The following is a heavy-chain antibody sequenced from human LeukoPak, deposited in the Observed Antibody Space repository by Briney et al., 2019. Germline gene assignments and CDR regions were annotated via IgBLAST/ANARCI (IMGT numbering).Heavy chain of an antibody. D-gene: IGHD7-27*01. J-gene: IGHJ4*02. CDR2: ISSSSSYI. CDR1: GFTFSSYS. Sequence: GGSLRLSCAASGFTFSSYSMNWVRQAPGKGLEWVSSISSSSSYIYYADSVKGRFTISRDNAKNSLYLQMNSLRAEDTAVYYCVRDGLGTSPYDCWGQGTLVTVSS. V-gene: IGHV3-21*01. CDR3: VRDGLGTSPYDC.